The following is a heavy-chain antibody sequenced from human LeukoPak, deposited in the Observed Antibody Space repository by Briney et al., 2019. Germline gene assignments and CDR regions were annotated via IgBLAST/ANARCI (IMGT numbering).Heavy chain of an antibody. D-gene: IGHD3-16*01. Sequence: SETLSLTCSVSGGSVSSNYWSWIRRPPGKGLGWIGYIYNSGSTNYNLSLKSRVTISADTSKNLLSLKLSSVTAADTAVYYCARARGSAGAFDPWGQGTLVTVSS. CDR2: IYNSGST. J-gene: IGHJ5*02. V-gene: IGHV4-59*02. CDR1: GGSVSSNY. CDR3: ARARGSAGAFDP.